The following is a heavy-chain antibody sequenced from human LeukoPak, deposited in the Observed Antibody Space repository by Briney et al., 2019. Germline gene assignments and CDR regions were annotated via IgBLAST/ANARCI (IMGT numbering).Heavy chain of an antibody. D-gene: IGHD2-21*01. J-gene: IGHJ4*02. CDR2: ISSSSSYI. CDR3: ARAVHTDFDY. V-gene: IGHV3-21*01. CDR1: GFTFSSYV. Sequence: PGGSLRLSCAVSGFTFSSYVMNWVRQAPGKGLEWVSSISSSSSYIYYADSVKGRFTISRDNAKNSLYLQMNSLRAKDTAVYYCARAVHTDFDYWGQGTLVTVSS.